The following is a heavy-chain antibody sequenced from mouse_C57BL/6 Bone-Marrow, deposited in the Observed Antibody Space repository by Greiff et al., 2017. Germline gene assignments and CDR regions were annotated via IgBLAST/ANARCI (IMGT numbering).Heavy chain of an antibody. CDR3: AREGYGYVLFAY. D-gene: IGHD2-2*01. CDR2: IDPSDSYT. J-gene: IGHJ3*01. Sequence: VQLQQPGAELVMPGASVKLSCKASGYTFTSYWMHWVKQRPGQGLEWIGGIDPSDSYTNYNQKFKGKSTLTVDKSSSTAYMQLSSLTSEDSAVYYCAREGYGYVLFAYWGQGTLVTVSA. CDR1: GYTFTSYW. V-gene: IGHV1-69*01.